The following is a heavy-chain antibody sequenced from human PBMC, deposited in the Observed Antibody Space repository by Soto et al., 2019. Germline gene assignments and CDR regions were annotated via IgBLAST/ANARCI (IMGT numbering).Heavy chain of an antibody. CDR1: GFTFSNAW. CDR2: IKSKTDGGTT. D-gene: IGHD3-9*01. CDR3: TTDPVLRYFDYANWCDP. Sequence: EVQLVESGGGLVKPGGSLRLSCAASGFTFSNAWMNWVRQAPGKGLEWVGRIKSKTDGGTTDYAAPVKGRFTISRDDSNNTLYLQMNSLKTGDTAVYYCTTDPVLRYFDYANWCDPWGQGTLVTVSS. V-gene: IGHV3-15*07. J-gene: IGHJ5*02.